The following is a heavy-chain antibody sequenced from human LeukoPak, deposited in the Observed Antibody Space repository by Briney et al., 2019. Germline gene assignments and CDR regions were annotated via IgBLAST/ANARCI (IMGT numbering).Heavy chain of an antibody. CDR3: ARDRGIAAAGTIWFDP. CDR1: GGSISSYY. Sequence: SETLSPTCTVSGGSISSYYWSWIRQPPGKGLEWIGYIYYSGSTNYNPSLKSRVTISVDTSKNQFSLKLSSVTAADTAVYYCARDRGIAAAGTIWFDPWGQGTLVTVSS. CDR2: IYYSGST. D-gene: IGHD6-13*01. J-gene: IGHJ5*02. V-gene: IGHV4-59*01.